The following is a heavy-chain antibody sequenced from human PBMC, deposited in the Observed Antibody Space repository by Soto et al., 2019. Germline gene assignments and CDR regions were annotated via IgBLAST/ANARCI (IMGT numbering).Heavy chain of an antibody. CDR3: ASPRGGGYRIFDY. V-gene: IGHV3-7*01. J-gene: IGHJ4*02. D-gene: IGHD1-26*01. CDR2: IKEDGSEE. Sequence: EVQLVESGGGLVRPGGSLRLSYVASGFTFRSYWMTWIRQAPGKGLEWVGNIKEDGSEEKYVDSVKGRFTISRDNAKNSLYLQMNSLRVEDTAIYYCASPRGGGYRIFDYWGRGTLVTVSS. CDR1: GFTFRSYW.